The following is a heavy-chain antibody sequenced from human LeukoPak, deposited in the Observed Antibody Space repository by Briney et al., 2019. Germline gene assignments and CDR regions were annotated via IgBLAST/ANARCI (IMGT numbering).Heavy chain of an antibody. CDR3: ARSSIFDY. CDR2: ISYDGSNK. V-gene: IGHV3-30-3*01. Sequence: PAGSLRLSCAASGFTFSSYAMHWVRQAPGKGLEWVAVISYDGSNKYYADSVKGRFTISRDNSKNTLYLQMNSLRAEDTAVYYCARSSIFDYWGQGTLVTVSS. CDR1: GFTFSSYA. J-gene: IGHJ4*02.